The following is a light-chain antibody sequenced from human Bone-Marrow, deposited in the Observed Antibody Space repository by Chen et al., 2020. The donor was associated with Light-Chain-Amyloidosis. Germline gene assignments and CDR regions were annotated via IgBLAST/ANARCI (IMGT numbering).Light chain of an antibody. Sequence: HSALTQPASESGSPGQSTTTPCSGTSSDVGGYNYVSWYQQHPGKAPKLMIYDVSNRPSGVSNRFSGSKSGNTASLTISGLQAEDEADYYCSSYTSSSILVFGGGTKLTVL. J-gene: IGLJ2*01. V-gene: IGLV2-14*01. CDR3: SSYTSSSILV. CDR2: DVS. CDR1: SSDVGGYNY.